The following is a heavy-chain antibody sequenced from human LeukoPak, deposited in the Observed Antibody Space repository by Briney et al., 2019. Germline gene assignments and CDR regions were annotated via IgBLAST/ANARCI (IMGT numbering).Heavy chain of an antibody. Sequence: GGSLRLSCAASGFTFSSYAMHWVRQAPGKGLEWVAVISYDGSNKYYADSVKGRFTISRDNSKNTLYLQMNSLGAEDTAVYYCARDRTWYYDSSGHHAFDIWGQGTMVTVSS. D-gene: IGHD3-22*01. J-gene: IGHJ3*02. CDR1: GFTFSSYA. V-gene: IGHV3-30*04. CDR2: ISYDGSNK. CDR3: ARDRTWYYDSSGHHAFDI.